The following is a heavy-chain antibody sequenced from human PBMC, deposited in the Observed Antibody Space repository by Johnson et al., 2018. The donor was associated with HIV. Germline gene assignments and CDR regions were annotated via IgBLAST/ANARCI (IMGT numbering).Heavy chain of an antibody. CDR1: GFTFDDHG. CDR3: AKAQGSLPVEIYAFDI. V-gene: IGHV3-20*04. J-gene: IGHJ3*02. CDR2: INWNGDNT. Sequence: VQLVESGGGVIRPGGSLRLACAASGFTFDDHGMNWVRQVPGKGLEWVSGINWNGDNTGYGDSVKGRVTISRDNSKNSLYLQMNSLRTEDTALYYCAKAQGSLPVEIYAFDIWGQGTMVTVSS. D-gene: IGHD1-26*01.